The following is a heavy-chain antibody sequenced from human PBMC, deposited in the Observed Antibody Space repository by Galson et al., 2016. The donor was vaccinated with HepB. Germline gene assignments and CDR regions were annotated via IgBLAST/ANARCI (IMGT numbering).Heavy chain of an antibody. J-gene: IGHJ4*02. Sequence: SVKVSCKASGYRFSFFGINWVRQAPGQGLEWLGWISPYKGITNFAQKFQGRVTMTTDTSTSTAYMELRSLRADDTAVYYCARDSVSYGSGSDSFDYWGQGTLVTVSS. CDR3: ARDSVSYGSGSDSFDY. CDR1: GYRFSFFG. D-gene: IGHD3-10*01. CDR2: ISPYKGIT. V-gene: IGHV1-18*04.